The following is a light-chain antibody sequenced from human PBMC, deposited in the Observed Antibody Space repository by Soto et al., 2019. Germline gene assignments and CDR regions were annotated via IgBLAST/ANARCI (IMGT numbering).Light chain of an antibody. V-gene: IGLV2-8*01. Sequence: QSVLTQPPSASGSPGQSVTISCTGTSSDVGGYNYVSWYQQHPGKAPKLMIYEVSKRPSGVPDRFSGSKSGNTASLTVSGLQAEDEADYYCSSYAGSNNPYVCGTGTKLTVL. CDR1: SSDVGGYNY. CDR3: SSYAGSNNPYV. CDR2: EVS. J-gene: IGLJ1*01.